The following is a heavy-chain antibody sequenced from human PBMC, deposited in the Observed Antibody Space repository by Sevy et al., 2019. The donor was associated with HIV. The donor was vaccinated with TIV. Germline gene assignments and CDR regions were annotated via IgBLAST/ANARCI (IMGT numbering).Heavy chain of an antibody. CDR3: ARDRVSGSYYAGDFDY. V-gene: IGHV3-23*01. D-gene: IGHD1-26*01. Sequence: GGSLRLSCAASGFTFSNYAMSWVRQAPGKGLEWVSVISFSGSDTYYADSVKGRFTTSRDNSKNKRYLQMNTLRAEDTAVYYCARDRVSGSYYAGDFDYWGQGTLVTVSS. J-gene: IGHJ4*02. CDR2: ISFSGSDT. CDR1: GFTFSNYA.